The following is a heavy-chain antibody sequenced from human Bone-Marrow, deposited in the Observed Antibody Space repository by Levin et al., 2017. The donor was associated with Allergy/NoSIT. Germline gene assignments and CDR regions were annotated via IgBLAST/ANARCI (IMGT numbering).Heavy chain of an antibody. CDR3: ARGWFGELLSH. CDR2: IYSGGST. V-gene: IGHV3-53*01. Sequence: GESLKISCAASGFTVSSNYMSWVRQAPGKGPEWVSVIYSGGSTYYADSVKGRFTISRDNSKNTLYLQMNSLRAEDTAVYYCARGWFGELLSHWGQGTLVTVSS. J-gene: IGHJ4*02. D-gene: IGHD3-10*01. CDR1: GFTVSSNY.